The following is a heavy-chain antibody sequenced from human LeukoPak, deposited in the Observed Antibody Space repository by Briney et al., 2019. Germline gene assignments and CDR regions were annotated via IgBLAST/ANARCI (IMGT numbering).Heavy chain of an antibody. CDR1: GYTFTGYY. CDR3: ARVIFGGSPPSP. V-gene: IGHV1-2*02. Sequence: GASVKVSCKASGYTFTGYYMHWVRQATGQGLEWMGWINPNSGGTNYAQKFQGRVTMTRDTSISTAYMELSRLRSDDTAVYYCARVIFGGSPPSPWGQGTLVTVSS. J-gene: IGHJ5*02. CDR2: INPNSGGT. D-gene: IGHD1-26*01.